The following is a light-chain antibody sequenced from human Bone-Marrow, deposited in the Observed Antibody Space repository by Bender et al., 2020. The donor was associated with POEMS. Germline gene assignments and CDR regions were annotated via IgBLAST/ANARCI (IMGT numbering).Light chain of an antibody. Sequence: QSALTQPASVSGSPGQSITISCTGTISDVGSYNLVSWYQQHPGKAPKLIIYEDSERPSGVSNRFSGSKSGTSATLGITGVQTGDEADYYCGTWDSSLSAVVFGGGTKLTVL. CDR1: ISDVGSYNL. V-gene: IGLV2-14*02. J-gene: IGLJ2*01. CDR2: EDS. CDR3: GTWDSSLSAVV.